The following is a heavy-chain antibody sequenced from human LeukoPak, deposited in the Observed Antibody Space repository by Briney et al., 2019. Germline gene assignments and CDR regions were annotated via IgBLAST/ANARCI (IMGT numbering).Heavy chain of an antibody. CDR1: GGSISSYY. Sequence: SETLSLTCTVSGGSISSYYWSWIRQPPGKGLEWIGYISYSGSTNYNPSLKSRVTISIDTAKNQFSLKLSSVSAADTAVYYCARGASGYSYGWGQGTLVTVSS. J-gene: IGHJ4*02. CDR3: ARGASGYSYG. D-gene: IGHD5-18*01. CDR2: ISYSGST. V-gene: IGHV4-59*01.